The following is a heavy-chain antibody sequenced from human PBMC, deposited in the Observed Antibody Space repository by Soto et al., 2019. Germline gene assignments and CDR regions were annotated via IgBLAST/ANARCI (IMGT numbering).Heavy chain of an antibody. Sequence: QVQLQESGPGLVKPSETLSLTCTVSGGSVSSGSYYWSWIRQPPGKGLEWIGYIYYSGSTNYNPSLKSRVTISVDTSKNQFSLKLSSVTAADTAVYYCASFSIAAAGWGLGVGSNYYYGMHVWGQGTTVTVSS. J-gene: IGHJ6*02. V-gene: IGHV4-61*01. CDR2: IYYSGST. CDR3: ASFSIAAAGWGLGVGSNYYYGMHV. D-gene: IGHD6-13*01. CDR1: GGSVSSGSYY.